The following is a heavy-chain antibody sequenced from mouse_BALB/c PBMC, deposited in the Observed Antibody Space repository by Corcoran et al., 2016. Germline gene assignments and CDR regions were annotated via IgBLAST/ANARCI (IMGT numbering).Heavy chain of an antibody. Sequence: VQLQQSVAELMKPGASVKLSCKATGYTFSSYWIEWVKQRRGHGLEWIGEILPGSGSTNYNEKFKGKATFTAGTSSNTAYMQLSSLTSEDSAVYYCARNYGSSYDWYVDVWGAGTTVTVSS. J-gene: IGHJ1*01. D-gene: IGHD1-1*01. CDR3: ARNYGSSYDWYVDV. V-gene: IGHV1-9*01. CDR1: GYTFSSYW. CDR2: ILPGSGST.